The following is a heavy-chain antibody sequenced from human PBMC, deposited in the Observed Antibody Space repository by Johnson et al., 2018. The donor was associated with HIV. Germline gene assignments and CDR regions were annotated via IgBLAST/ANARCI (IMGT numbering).Heavy chain of an antibody. CDR2: ISSSSSTM. D-gene: IGHD1-26*01. V-gene: IGHV3-11*04. Sequence: QVQLVESGGGLVKPGGSLRLSCAASGFIFSDYYMSWIRQAPGKGLECISYISSSSSTMYYADSVKGRFTISRDSAKNSLYLQMNSLRAEDTAVYYCARERSYPSGWGRDAFEIWGQGTMVTVSS. J-gene: IGHJ3*02. CDR3: ARERSYPSGWGRDAFEI. CDR1: GFIFSDYY.